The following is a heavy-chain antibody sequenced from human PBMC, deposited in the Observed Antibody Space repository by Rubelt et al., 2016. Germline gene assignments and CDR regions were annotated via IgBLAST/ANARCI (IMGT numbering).Heavy chain of an antibody. J-gene: IGHJ4*02. CDR2: IYYSGST. Sequence: QLQLQESGPGLVKPSETPSLTCTVSGGSISSSSYYWGWIRQPPGKGLEWIGSIYYSGSTNYNPSPKSRFTISLDTSKNQFSLKLSSVTAADTAVYYCAREGSGSYDGYFDYWGQGTLVTVSS. CDR3: AREGSGSYDGYFDY. V-gene: IGHV4-39*07. D-gene: IGHD1-26*01. CDR1: GGSISSSSYY.